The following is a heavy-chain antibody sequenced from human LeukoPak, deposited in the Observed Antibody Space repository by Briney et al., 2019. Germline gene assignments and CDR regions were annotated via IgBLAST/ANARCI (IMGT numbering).Heavy chain of an antibody. Sequence: GGSLRLSCAASGFTFSSYAMSWVRQAPGKGLEWVSVIIGSGGSTYYADCVKGRFTISRDNSKNTLYLQMNSMRAEDTAVYYCAKGTAGYSYGKFDYWGQGTLVTVSS. V-gene: IGHV3-23*01. CDR1: GFTFSSYA. J-gene: IGHJ4*02. CDR2: IIGSGGST. D-gene: IGHD5-18*01. CDR3: AKGTAGYSYGKFDY.